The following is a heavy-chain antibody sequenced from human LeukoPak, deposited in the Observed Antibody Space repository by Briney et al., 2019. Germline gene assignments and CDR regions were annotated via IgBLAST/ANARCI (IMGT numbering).Heavy chain of an antibody. CDR2: ISGSGGST. CDR1: GFTVSSNY. D-gene: IGHD2-2*01. Sequence: GGSLRLSCAASGFTVSSNYMSWVRQAPGKGLEWVSAISGSGGSTYYADSVKGRFTISRDNSKNTLYLRMNSLRAEDTAVYYCARQGTSPAPVVVPAAMDYWGQGTLVTVSS. V-gene: IGHV3-23*01. CDR3: ARQGTSPAPVVVPAAMDY. J-gene: IGHJ4*02.